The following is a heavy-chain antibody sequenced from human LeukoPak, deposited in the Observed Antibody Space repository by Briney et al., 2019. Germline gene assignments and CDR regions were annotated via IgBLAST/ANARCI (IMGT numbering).Heavy chain of an antibody. CDR3: ARDITYYGRDV. V-gene: IGHV4-59*01. CDR1: GGSISSYY. J-gene: IGHJ6*02. CDR2: IYYSGST. D-gene: IGHD3-10*01. Sequence: SETLSLTCTVSGGSISSYYWSWIRQPPGKGLEWIGYIYYSGSTNYNPSLKSRVTISVDTSKNQFSLKLSSVTAADTAVYYCARDITYYGRDVWGQGTTVTVSS.